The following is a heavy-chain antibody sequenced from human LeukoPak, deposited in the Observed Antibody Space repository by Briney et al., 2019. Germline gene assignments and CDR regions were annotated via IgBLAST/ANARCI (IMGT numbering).Heavy chain of an antibody. CDR2: ISVSGGST. V-gene: IGHV3-23*01. J-gene: IGHJ4*02. D-gene: IGHD2-2*01. Sequence: GGSLRLSCAASGFTFSSYAMSWVRQAPGKGLEWVSAISVSGGSTYYADSVKGRFTISTDNSKNPLYLQMTSLRAETTALYNFAKDYPEGRIVVVPAAIQVTDYGGQGTLVT. CDR3: AKDYPEGRIVVVPAAIQVTDY. CDR1: GFTFSSYA.